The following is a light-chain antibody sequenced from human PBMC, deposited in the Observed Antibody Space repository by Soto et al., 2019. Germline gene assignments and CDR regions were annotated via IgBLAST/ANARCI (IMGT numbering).Light chain of an antibody. CDR1: SSNIGAGYD. CDR2: GNS. Sequence: QSVLTQPPSVSGAPGQRVTISCTGSSSNIGAGYDVHWYQQLPGTAPKLLIYGNSNRPSGVPDRFSGSKSGTSASLAITGLQAEDEADYYCQSYDSSLSVFGTGTKLTGL. J-gene: IGLJ1*01. CDR3: QSYDSSLSV. V-gene: IGLV1-40*01.